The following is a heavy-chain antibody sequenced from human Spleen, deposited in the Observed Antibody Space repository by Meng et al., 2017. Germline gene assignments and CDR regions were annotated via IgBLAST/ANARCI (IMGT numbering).Heavy chain of an antibody. J-gene: IGHJ3*01. CDR3: ARTNWNDPRLAFDV. CDR2: INPNSGGT. CDR1: GYTFTGYY. V-gene: IGHV1-2*06. D-gene: IGHD1-20*01. Sequence: ASVKVSCKASGYTFTGYYMHWVRQAPGQGLEWMGRINPNSGGTNYAQKFQGRVTMTRDTSTSTVYMELSSLRSEDTAVYYCARTNWNDPRLAFDVWGQGTMVTVSS.